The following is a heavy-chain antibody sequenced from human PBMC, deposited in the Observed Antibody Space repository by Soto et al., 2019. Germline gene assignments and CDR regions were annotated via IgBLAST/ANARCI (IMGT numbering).Heavy chain of an antibody. Sequence: GGSLRLSCAASGFTFSSCWMSWVRQAPGKGLEWVANIKQDGSEKYYVDSVKGRFTISRDNAKNSLYLQMNSLRAEDTAVYYWARALRSLGKLGVDYYGMDVWGQGTTVTVSS. D-gene: IGHD7-27*01. J-gene: IGHJ6*02. CDR3: ARALRSLGKLGVDYYGMDV. CDR2: IKQDGSEK. CDR1: GFTFSSCW. V-gene: IGHV3-7*03.